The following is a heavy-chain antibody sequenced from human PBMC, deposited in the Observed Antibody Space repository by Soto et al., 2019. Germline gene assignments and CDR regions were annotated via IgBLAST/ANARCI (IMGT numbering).Heavy chain of an antibody. CDR3: AKARCTTSNCYVPEY. V-gene: IGHV3-23*01. D-gene: IGHD2-8*01. CDR2: ISGSGGSP. J-gene: IGHJ4*02. CDR1: GFSFSTYT. Sequence: PGGSLRLSCAASGFSFSTYTMSWVCRAPGKGLEWVSAISGSGGSPSYADSVQGRFTISRDNPKKTLYLQMNSLRAEDTAVYYCAKARCTTSNCYVPEYWGQGTLVTVSS.